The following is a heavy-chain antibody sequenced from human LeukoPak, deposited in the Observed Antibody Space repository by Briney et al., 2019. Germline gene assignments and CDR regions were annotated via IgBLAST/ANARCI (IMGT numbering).Heavy chain of an antibody. CDR3: ARDPLYCSSTSCYGSHFDY. D-gene: IGHD2-2*01. CDR1: GFTFSSYA. CDR2: ISYDGSNK. J-gene: IGHJ4*02. Sequence: PGRSLRLSCAASGFTFSSYAMHWVRQAPGKGLEWVAVISYDGSNKYYADSVKGRFTFSRDNSKNTLYLQMNSLRAEDTAVYYCARDPLYCSSTSCYGSHFDYWGQGTLVTVSS. V-gene: IGHV3-30-3*01.